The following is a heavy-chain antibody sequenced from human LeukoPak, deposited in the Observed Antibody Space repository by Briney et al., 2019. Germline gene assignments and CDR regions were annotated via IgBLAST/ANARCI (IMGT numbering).Heavy chain of an antibody. CDR1: GFTFSSYS. CDR3: ARDIAADVYYFDY. Sequence: AGGSLRLSCAASGFTFSSYSMNWVRQAPGKGLEWVSSISSSSSYIYYADSVKGRFTISRDNAKNSLYLQMNSLRAEDTAVYYCARDIAADVYYFDYWGQGTLVTVSS. V-gene: IGHV3-21*01. D-gene: IGHD6-13*01. CDR2: ISSSSSYI. J-gene: IGHJ4*02.